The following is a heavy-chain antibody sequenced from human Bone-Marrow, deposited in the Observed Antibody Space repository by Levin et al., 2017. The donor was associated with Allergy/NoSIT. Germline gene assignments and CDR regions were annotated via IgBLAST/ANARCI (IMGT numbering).Heavy chain of an antibody. CDR2: ISSSGNTI. V-gene: IGHV3-11*01. CDR1: GFTFSDYY. J-gene: IGHJ4*02. D-gene: IGHD1-26*01. CDR3: ARDGTTHSGSSRL. Sequence: HGESLKISCAASGFTFSDYYMSWIRQAPGKGPEWVSYISSSGNTIYYADSVKGRFTISRDNAKNSLYLQMNSLRAEDTAVYYCARDGTTHSGSSRLGGQGTLVTVSS.